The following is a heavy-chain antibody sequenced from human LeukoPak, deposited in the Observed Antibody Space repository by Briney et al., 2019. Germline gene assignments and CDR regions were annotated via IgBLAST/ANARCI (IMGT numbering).Heavy chain of an antibody. CDR3: AKGGAAYSYDY. CDR1: GFTFSDFA. J-gene: IGHJ4*02. CDR2: IIGNGDNA. Sequence: GGSLRLSCAASGFTFSDFALRWVRQAPGKGLEWVSGIIGNGDNAFYADSVKGRFTTSRDNSKNTLFLQMNSLRAEDTAVYYCAKGGAAYSYDYWGQGTLVIVSS. D-gene: IGHD2-21*01. V-gene: IGHV3-23*01.